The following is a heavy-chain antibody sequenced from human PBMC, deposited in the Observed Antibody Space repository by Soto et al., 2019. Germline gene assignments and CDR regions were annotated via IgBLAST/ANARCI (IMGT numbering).Heavy chain of an antibody. D-gene: IGHD5-18*01. CDR3: ARGRYSYGYYFDY. Sequence: VQLQQWGAGLLKPSETLSLTCAVYGGSFSGYYWSWIRQPPGKGLEWIGEINHSGSTNYNPSLKRRVTISVDTSKNQFSLKLSSVTAADTAVYYCARGRYSYGYYFDYWGQGTLVTVSS. CDR2: INHSGST. J-gene: IGHJ4*02. CDR1: GGSFSGYY. V-gene: IGHV4-34*01.